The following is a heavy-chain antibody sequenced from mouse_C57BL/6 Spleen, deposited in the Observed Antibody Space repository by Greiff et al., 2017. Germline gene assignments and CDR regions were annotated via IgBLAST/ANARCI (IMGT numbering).Heavy chain of an antibody. CDR2: IDPSDSYT. Sequence: VQLQQPGAELVMPGASVKLSCKASGYTFTSYWMHWVKQRPGQGLEWIGEIDPSDSYTNYNHKFKGKSTLTVDKSSSTAYMQLSSLTSEDSAVYYCARRDYGNYVFDYWGQGTTLTVSS. CDR3: ARRDYGNYVFDY. CDR1: GYTFTSYW. D-gene: IGHD2-1*01. V-gene: IGHV1-69*01. J-gene: IGHJ2*01.